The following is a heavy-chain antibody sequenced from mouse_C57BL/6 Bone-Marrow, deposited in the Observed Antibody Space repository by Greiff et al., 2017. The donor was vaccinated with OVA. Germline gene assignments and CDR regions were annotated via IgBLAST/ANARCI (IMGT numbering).Heavy chain of an antibody. Sequence: EVQLVESGPELVKPGDSVKISCKASGYSFTGYFMNWVMQSHGKSLEWIGRINPYNGDTFYNQKFKGKATLTVDKSSSTAHMELRSLTSEDSAVYYCARWDYSSSYYFDYWGQGTTLTVSS. CDR3: ARWDYSSSYYFDY. CDR2: INPYNGDT. CDR1: GYSFTGYF. V-gene: IGHV1-20*01. J-gene: IGHJ2*01. D-gene: IGHD1-1*01.